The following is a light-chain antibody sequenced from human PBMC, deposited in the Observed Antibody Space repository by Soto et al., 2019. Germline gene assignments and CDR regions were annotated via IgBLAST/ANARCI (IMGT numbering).Light chain of an antibody. V-gene: IGKV3-11*01. CDR2: DAS. J-gene: IGKJ1*01. CDR1: QSVTNH. CDR3: HQRSKWPQT. Sequence: DIVLTQYPATLSLSPGERDTLSCRASQSVTNHLAWYQQIRGQAPRLLIYDASTRATGIPPRFSGSGSGTDFTLTISSLEPEDSSVYYCHQRSKWPQTFGQGTTVEIK.